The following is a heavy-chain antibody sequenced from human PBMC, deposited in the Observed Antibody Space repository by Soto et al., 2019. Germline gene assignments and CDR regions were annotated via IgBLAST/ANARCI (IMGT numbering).Heavy chain of an antibody. Sequence: GASVKVSCKASGYTFTSYDINWVRQATGQGLEWMGWMNPNSGNTGYAQKFRGRVTMTRNTSISTAYMELSSLRSEDTAVYYCARGVRAAAGAFRPWGQGTLVTVSS. V-gene: IGHV1-8*01. D-gene: IGHD6-13*01. CDR1: GYTFTSYD. CDR3: ARGVRAAAGAFRP. CDR2: MNPNSGNT. J-gene: IGHJ5*02.